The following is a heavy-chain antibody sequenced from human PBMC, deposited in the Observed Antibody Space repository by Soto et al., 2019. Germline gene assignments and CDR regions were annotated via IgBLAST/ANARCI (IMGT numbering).Heavy chain of an antibody. CDR3: ARTIPPGDPYYYGIDV. CDR1: GGSISSSSYY. D-gene: IGHD3-16*01. CDR2: IYYSGST. V-gene: IGHV4-39*01. Sequence: QLQLQESGPGLVKPSETLSLTCTVSGGSISSSSYYWGWIRQPPGKGLEWIGSIYYSGSTYYNPSLKSRVTISVDTSKNQFSLKLSSVTAADTAVYYCARTIPPGDPYYYGIDVLGQGTTVTVSS. J-gene: IGHJ6*02.